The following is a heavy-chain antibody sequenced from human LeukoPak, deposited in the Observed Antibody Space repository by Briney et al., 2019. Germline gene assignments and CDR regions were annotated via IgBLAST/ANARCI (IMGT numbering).Heavy chain of an antibody. CDR3: ARIFDNYEDWFGP. CDR1: GFTFSSYS. V-gene: IGHV3-48*04. Sequence: GGSLRLSCAASGFTFSSYSMNWVRQAPGKGLEWVSYISSSSSTIYYADSVKGRFTISRDNAKNSLYLQMNSLRAEDTAVYYCARIFDNYEDWFGPWGQGTLVTVSS. CDR2: ISSSSSTI. D-gene: IGHD4-11*01. J-gene: IGHJ5*02.